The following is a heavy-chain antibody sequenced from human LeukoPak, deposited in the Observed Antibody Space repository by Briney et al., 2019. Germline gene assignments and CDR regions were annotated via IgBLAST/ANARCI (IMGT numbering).Heavy chain of an antibody. V-gene: IGHV1-8*01. D-gene: IGHD3-10*01. CDR1: GYTFTSYD. Sequence: GASVKVSCKASGYTFTSYDINWVRQATGQGLEWMGWMSPNRGNTGYAQKFQGRVTMTRDTSISTAYMELRSLRSDDTAVYYCAVGITMVRGVIIRGPTPGPDLDYWGQGTLVTVSS. CDR2: MSPNRGNT. CDR3: AVGITMVRGVIIRGPTPGPDLDY. J-gene: IGHJ4*02.